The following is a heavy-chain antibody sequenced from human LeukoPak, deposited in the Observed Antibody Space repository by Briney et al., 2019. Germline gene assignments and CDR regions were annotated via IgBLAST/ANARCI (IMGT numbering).Heavy chain of an antibody. CDR1: GLTFTTSS. D-gene: IGHD1-1*01. CDR3: ANDFNWATDY. J-gene: IGHJ4*02. Sequence: GGSLRLSCAASGLTFTTSSFHWVRQAPGKGLEWVAFIRHDGSDKYYADSVKGRFISSRDNSKNNVYLQMNSLRIEDSALYYCANDFNWATDYWGQGTLVTVSP. V-gene: IGHV3-30*02. CDR2: IRHDGSDK.